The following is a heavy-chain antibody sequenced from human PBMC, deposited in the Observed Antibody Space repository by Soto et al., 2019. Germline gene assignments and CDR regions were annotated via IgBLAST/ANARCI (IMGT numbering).Heavy chain of an antibody. J-gene: IGHJ5*02. D-gene: IGHD6-13*01. CDR1: GYTFTSYG. V-gene: IGHV1-18*01. CDR2: ISAYNGNT. CDR3: ARKIEYSSSWYWFDP. Sequence: ASVKVSCKASGYTFTSYGISWVRQAPGQGLEWMGWISAYNGNTNYAQKLQGRVTMTTDTSTSTAYMELRSLRSDDTAVYYCARKIEYSSSWYWFDPWGQGTLVTVS.